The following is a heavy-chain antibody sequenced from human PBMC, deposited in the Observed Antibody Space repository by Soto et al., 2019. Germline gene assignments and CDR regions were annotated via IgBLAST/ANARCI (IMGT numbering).Heavy chain of an antibody. CDR1: GYTFTSYD. CDR3: AESDSGGSPLFS. D-gene: IGHD2-15*01. Sequence: QVQLVQSGAEVKKPGASVKVPCKASGYTFTSYDINWVRQATGQGLEWMGWMNPNSGNTGYAQKFQGRVTMTRNTSISTATVEMSSLRSEDTAVYSCAESDSGGSPLFSWGQGTLVTVSS. CDR2: MNPNSGNT. J-gene: IGHJ4*02. V-gene: IGHV1-8*01.